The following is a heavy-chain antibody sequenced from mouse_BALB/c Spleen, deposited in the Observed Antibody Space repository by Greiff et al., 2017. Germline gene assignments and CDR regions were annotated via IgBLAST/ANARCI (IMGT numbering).Heavy chain of an antibody. CDR1: GFTFTDYY. V-gene: IGHV7-3*02. CDR2: IRNKANGYTT. CDR3: ARDRGDSAWFAY. J-gene: IGHJ3*01. Sequence: EVLLVESGGGLVQPGGSLRLSCATSGFTFTDYYMSWVRQPPGKALEWLGFIRNKANGYTTEYSASVKGRFTITRDNSQSILYLQMNTLRAEDVATYYCARDRGDSAWFAYWGQGTLVTVSA. D-gene: IGHD2-13*01.